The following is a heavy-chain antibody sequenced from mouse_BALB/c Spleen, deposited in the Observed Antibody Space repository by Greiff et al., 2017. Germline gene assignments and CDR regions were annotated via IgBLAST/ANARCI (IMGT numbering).Heavy chain of an antibody. CDR3: ARGDGSSFYAMDY. Sequence: EVQRVESGGGLVQPGGSRKLSCAASGFTFSDYGMAWVRQAPGKGPEWVAFISNLAYSIYYADTVTGRFTISRENAKNTLYLEMSSLRSEDTAMYYCARGDGSSFYAMDYWGQGTSVTVSS. V-gene: IGHV5-15*02. CDR2: ISNLAYSI. CDR1: GFTFSDYG. D-gene: IGHD1-1*01. J-gene: IGHJ4*01.